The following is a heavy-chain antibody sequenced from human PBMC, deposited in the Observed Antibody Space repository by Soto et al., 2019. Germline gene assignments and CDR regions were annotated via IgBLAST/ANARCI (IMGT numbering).Heavy chain of an antibody. CDR1: GGSFSGYY. CDR3: ARATIFGVVSLYYFDY. CDR2: INHSGST. V-gene: IGHV4-34*01. D-gene: IGHD3-3*01. J-gene: IGHJ4*02. Sequence: GSLRLSCAVYGGSFSGYYWSWIRQPPGKGLEWIGEINHSGSTNYNPSLKSRVTISVDTSKNQFSLKLSSVTAADTAVYYCARATIFGVVSLYYFDYWGQGTLVTVSS.